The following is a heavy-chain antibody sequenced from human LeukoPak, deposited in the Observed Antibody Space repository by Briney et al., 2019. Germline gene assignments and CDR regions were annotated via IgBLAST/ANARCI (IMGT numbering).Heavy chain of an antibody. CDR1: GSSITSNYF. J-gene: IGHJ4*02. CDR3: ARNVTAGFFDY. CDR2: IYHSWGI. V-gene: IGHV4-38-2*01. Sequence: PSETLSLTCDVSGSSITSNYFWGWIRQPPGKGLEWIATIYHSWGIYFNPSLKSRVSISLDESKNQFSLKLTSLTAADTAIYYCARNVTAGFFDYWGQGILVTVSS. D-gene: IGHD1-1*01.